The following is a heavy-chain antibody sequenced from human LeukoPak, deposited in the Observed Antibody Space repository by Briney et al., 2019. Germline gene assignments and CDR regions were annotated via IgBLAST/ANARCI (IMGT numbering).Heavy chain of an antibody. V-gene: IGHV1-69*06. Sequence: PTASVKVSCKASGGIFNNYGISWVRQAPGQGLEWMGGIIPMSGTPNHANRFQGRITITSDKSTNIAYMELTGLRSEDTAIYYCARDPPATADIGAFDIWGQGTMVTVSS. CDR3: ARDPPATADIGAFDI. CDR2: IIPMSGTP. D-gene: IGHD2-2*01. J-gene: IGHJ3*02. CDR1: GGIFNNYG.